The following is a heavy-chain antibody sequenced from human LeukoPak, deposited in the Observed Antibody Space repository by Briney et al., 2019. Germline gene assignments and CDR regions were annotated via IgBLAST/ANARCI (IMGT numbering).Heavy chain of an antibody. D-gene: IGHD6-19*01. V-gene: IGHV4-61*01. Sequence: SGTLSLTCTVAGASVNIGNYYWTWIRQPPGKGLEWIGYISHIGGTNYNPFLKSRFTISVDTSKNQFSLRLSSVTAADTAVYYCARLYGSGWYAGDYWGQGTLVTVSS. CDR2: ISHIGGT. CDR1: GASVNIGNYY. CDR3: ARLYGSGWYAGDY. J-gene: IGHJ4*02.